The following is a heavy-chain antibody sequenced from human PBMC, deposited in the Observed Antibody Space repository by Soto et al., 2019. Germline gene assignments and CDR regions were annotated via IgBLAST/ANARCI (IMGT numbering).Heavy chain of an antibody. Sequence: QVQLVESGGGVVQPGRSLRLSCVVSGFTFSSYAMYWVRQAPGKVLECVAIISYDGTTQHYADSVKGRFTISRDNSKNTLYLQMNSLRTEGTAVYYCARDRGGVLDYWGQGTLVTVSS. J-gene: IGHJ4*02. CDR1: GFTFSSYA. V-gene: IGHV3-30-3*01. CDR3: ARDRGGVLDY. D-gene: IGHD3-3*01. CDR2: ISYDGTTQ.